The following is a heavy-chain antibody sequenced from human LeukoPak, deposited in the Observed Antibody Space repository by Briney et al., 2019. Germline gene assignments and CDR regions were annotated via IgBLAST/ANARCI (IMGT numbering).Heavy chain of an antibody. Sequence: ASVKVSCKTAGYTFSDYYIHWVRQAPGQGLEWMGWINPNNGGTNYVQKFQGWVTMTRDTSISTAYMELSRLRSNDTAVYYCARDRHSGNYYLDYWGQGTLVTVSS. CDR1: GYTFSDYY. V-gene: IGHV1-2*04. J-gene: IGHJ4*02. CDR2: INPNNGGT. CDR3: ARDRHSGNYYLDY. D-gene: IGHD1-26*01.